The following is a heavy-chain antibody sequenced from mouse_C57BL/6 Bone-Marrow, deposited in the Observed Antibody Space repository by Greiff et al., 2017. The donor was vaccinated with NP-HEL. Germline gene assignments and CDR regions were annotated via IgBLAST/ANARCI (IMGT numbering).Heavy chain of an antibody. Sequence: VQLQQSGAELVRPGASVKLSCTASGFNIKDDYMHRVKQRPEQGLEWIGWIDPENGDTEYASKFQGKATITADTSSNTAYLQLSSLTSEDTAVYYCLYGNYDYAMDYWGQGTSVTVSS. J-gene: IGHJ4*01. CDR1: GFNIKDDY. V-gene: IGHV14-4*01. D-gene: IGHD2-1*01. CDR2: IDPENGDT. CDR3: LYGNYDYAMDY.